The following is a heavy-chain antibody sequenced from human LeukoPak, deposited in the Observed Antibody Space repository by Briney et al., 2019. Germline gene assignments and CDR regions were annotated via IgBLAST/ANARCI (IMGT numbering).Heavy chain of an antibody. Sequence: SETLSLTCTVSGVSISSTTYYWGWIRQPPGKGLEWIGSIYYSGNTYYNASLKSQVSISIDTSKNQFSLRLTSVTAADTAVYYCARQTGSGLFILPGGQGTLVTVSS. J-gene: IGHJ4*02. CDR2: IYYSGNT. CDR1: GVSISSTTYY. V-gene: IGHV4-39*01. D-gene: IGHD3/OR15-3a*01. CDR3: ARQTGSGLFILP.